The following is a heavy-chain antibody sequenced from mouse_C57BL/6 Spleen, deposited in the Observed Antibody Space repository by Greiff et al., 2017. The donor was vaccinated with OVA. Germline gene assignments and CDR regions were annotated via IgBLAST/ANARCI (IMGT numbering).Heavy chain of an antibody. J-gene: IGHJ2*01. V-gene: IGHV1-52*01. CDR2: IDPSDSET. CDR1: GYTFTSYW. Sequence: VQLQQPGAELVRPGSSVKLSCKASGYTFTSYWMHWVKQRPIQGLEWIGNIDPSDSETHYNQKFKDKATLTVDKSSSTAYMQLSSLTSEDSAVYYCARHGYDGVDYWGQGTTLTVSS. D-gene: IGHD2-2*01. CDR3: ARHGYDGVDY.